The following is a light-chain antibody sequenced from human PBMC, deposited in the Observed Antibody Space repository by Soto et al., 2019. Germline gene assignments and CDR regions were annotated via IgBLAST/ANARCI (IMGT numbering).Light chain of an antibody. CDR3: QQCSSGM. CDR1: QSVDSNY. V-gene: IGKV3-20*01. Sequence: VLTQSPGTLSLSPGERATLSCRGSQSVDSNYLAWYQQKPGQAPRLLFYDASRRATGIPDRFSGGGSGTDFTLTISRLEPEDVAVYYRQQCSSGMFGQGTKVEIK. CDR2: DAS. J-gene: IGKJ1*01.